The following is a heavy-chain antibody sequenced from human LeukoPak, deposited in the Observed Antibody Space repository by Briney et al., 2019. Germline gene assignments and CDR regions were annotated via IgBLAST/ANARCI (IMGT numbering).Heavy chain of an antibody. CDR1: GGSFTDHY. Sequence: SETLSLTCAVYGGSFTDHYWSWIRQPPGKGLEWIGEINHSGSTNYNPSLESRVTISLDTSKNQFSLKLSSVTAADTAVYYCARAAGDSPPYYYYMDVWGKGTTVTVCS. D-gene: IGHD3-10*01. V-gene: IGHV4-34*01. CDR2: INHSGST. J-gene: IGHJ6*03. CDR3: ARAAGDSPPYYYYMDV.